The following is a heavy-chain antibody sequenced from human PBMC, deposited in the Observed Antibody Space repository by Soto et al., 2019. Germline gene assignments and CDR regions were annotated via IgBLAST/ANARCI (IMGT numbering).Heavy chain of an antibody. CDR3: AYGSSSAWIDK. V-gene: IGHV4-39*01. CDR1: GDSIRGYRYY. D-gene: IGHD6-25*01. Sequence: XETLSLTCTVAGDSIRGYRYYWGRIRQAPGKGLEWVGSVYFSGGNSYYNPSLKSRVTISVDTSYNKLFLMLNSVTAADTAVYFCAYGSSSAWIDKWGQETLVTAPQ. CDR2: VYFSGGNS. J-gene: IGHJ4*02.